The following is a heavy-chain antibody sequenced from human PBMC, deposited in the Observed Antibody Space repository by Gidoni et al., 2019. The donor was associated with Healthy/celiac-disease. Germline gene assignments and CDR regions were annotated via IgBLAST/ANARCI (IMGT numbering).Heavy chain of an antibody. V-gene: IGHV3-30-3*01. CDR3: ARGRVIDQPFWFDP. CDR1: GFTFSSYA. Sequence: QVQLVESGGGVVQPGRSLRLSCAASGFTFSSYAMHWVRQAPGKGLEWVAVISYDGSNKYYADSVKGRFTISRDNSKNTLYLQMNSLRAEDTAVYYCARGRVIDQPFWFDPWGQGTLVTVSS. CDR2: ISYDGSNK. J-gene: IGHJ5*02. D-gene: IGHD2-2*01.